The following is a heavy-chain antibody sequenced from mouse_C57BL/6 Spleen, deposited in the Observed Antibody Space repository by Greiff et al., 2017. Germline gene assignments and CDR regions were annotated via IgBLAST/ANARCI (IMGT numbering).Heavy chain of an antibody. CDR3: ARPYYGSSYSWYFDV. D-gene: IGHD1-1*01. V-gene: IGHV1-69*01. Sequence: QVQLQQPGAELVMPGASVKLSCKASGYTFTSYWMHWVKQRPGQGLEWIGEIDPSDSYTNYNEKFKGKATFTADTSSNTAYMQLSSLTTEDSAIYYCARPYYGSSYSWYFDVWGTGTTVTVSS. CDR2: IDPSDSYT. J-gene: IGHJ1*03. CDR1: GYTFTSYW.